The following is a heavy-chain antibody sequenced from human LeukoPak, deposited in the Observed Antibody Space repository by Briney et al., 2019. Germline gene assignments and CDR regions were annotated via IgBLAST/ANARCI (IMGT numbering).Heavy chain of an antibody. J-gene: IGHJ4*02. CDR2: IDSSGGYM. CDR3: LRGDRRDY. V-gene: IGHV3-21*06. Sequence: GGSLRLSCAASGFTFSSYGMSWVRQAPGKGLEWVSSIDSSGGYMFYADSVKGRFIISRDNAKDSLYLQMNSLRVEDTAVYYCLRGDRRDYWGQGTLVTVSS. CDR1: GFTFSSYG.